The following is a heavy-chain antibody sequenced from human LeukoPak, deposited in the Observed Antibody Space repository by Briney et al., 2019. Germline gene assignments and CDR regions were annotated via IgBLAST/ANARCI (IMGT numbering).Heavy chain of an antibody. D-gene: IGHD6-13*01. CDR3: ARDLTAASGNCFGP. CDR1: GFTFSTYT. Sequence: GGSLRLSCAASGFTFSTYTINWVRQAPGKGLEWVSSISSSSSYIYYADSVKGRFTISRDNAKNSLYLQMNSLRAEDTAVYYCARDLTAASGNCFGPWGQGTLVTVSS. CDR2: ISSSSSYI. J-gene: IGHJ5*02. V-gene: IGHV3-21*01.